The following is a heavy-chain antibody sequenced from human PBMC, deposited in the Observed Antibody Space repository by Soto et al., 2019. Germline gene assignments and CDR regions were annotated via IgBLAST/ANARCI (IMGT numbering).Heavy chain of an antibody. V-gene: IGHV1-2*02. CDR2: ISPNSGIT. D-gene: IGHD3-22*01. Sequence: GASVKVSCKASGYTFTGCYLHWVRQAPGQGLVWVGWISPNSGITISIQRFQDRVTVTRDTSITTAYMELSRLRSDDTAVYYCARFTLTGYYDSSGNYFDYWGQGTLVTVSS. J-gene: IGHJ4*02. CDR1: GYTFTGCY. CDR3: ARFTLTGYYDSSGNYFDY.